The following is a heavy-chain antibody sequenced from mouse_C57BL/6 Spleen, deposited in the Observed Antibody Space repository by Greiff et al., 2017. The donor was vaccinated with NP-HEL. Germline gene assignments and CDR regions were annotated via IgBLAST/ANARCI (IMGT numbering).Heavy chain of an antibody. CDR1: GYTFTDYN. CDR2: INPNNGGT. D-gene: IGHD2-3*01. Sequence: VQLQQSGPELVKPGASVKIPCKASGYTFTDYNMDWVKQSHGKSLEWIGDINPNNGGTIYNQKFKGKATLTVDKSSSTAYMELRSLTSEDTAVYYCATTGYDDGYSHWGEGTLVTVSA. J-gene: IGHJ3*01. CDR3: ATTGYDDGYSH. V-gene: IGHV1-18*01.